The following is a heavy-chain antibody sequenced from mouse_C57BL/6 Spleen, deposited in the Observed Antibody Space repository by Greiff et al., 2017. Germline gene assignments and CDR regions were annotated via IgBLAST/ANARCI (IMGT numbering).Heavy chain of an antibody. CDR1: GFTFSDYG. V-gene: IGHV5-17*01. D-gene: IGHD2-1*01. J-gene: IGHJ4*01. CDR3: AKYCNPWHYAMDY. Sequence: EVKVVESGGGLVKPGGSLKLSCAASGFTFSDYGMHWVRQAPEKGLEWVAYISSGSSTIYYADTVKGRFTISRDNAKNTLFLQMTSLRSEDTAMYYCAKYCNPWHYAMDYWGQGTSVTVSS. CDR2: ISSGSSTI.